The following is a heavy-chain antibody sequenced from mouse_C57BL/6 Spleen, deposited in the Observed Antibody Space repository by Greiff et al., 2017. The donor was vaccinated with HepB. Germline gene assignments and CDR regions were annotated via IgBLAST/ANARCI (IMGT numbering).Heavy chain of an antibody. CDR3: ARSGETDAIDY. CDR2: IDPSDSYT. CDR1: GYTFTSYW. D-gene: IGHD3-1*01. V-gene: IGHV1-69*01. Sequence: QVQLQQPGAELVMPGASVKLSCKASGYTFTSYWMHWVKQRPGQGLEWIGEIDPSDSYTNYNQKFKGKSTLTVDKSSSTAYMQLSSLTSEDSAVYYCARSGETDAIDYWGQGTSVTVSS. J-gene: IGHJ4*01.